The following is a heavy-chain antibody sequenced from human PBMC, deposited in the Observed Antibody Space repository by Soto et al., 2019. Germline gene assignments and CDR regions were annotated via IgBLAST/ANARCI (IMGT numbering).Heavy chain of an antibody. D-gene: IGHD1-20*01. CDR3: ATLFGNWNYFAY. CDR1: GYTLTELS. CDR2: FDPEDGET. J-gene: IGHJ4*02. Sequence: ASVKVSCKVSGYTLTELSMHWVRQAPGKGLEWMGGFDPEDGETIYAQKFQGRVTMTEDTSTDTAYMELSSLRSEDTAVYYCATLFGNWNYFAYWGQGTLVTVSS. V-gene: IGHV1-24*01.